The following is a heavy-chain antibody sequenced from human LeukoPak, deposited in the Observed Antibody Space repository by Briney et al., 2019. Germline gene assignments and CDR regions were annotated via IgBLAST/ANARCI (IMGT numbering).Heavy chain of an antibody. D-gene: IGHD3-10*01. J-gene: IGHJ4*02. V-gene: IGHV4-59*13. CDR3: AKYNTLNRGLSAVDY. CDR2: ISNSGST. CDR1: GASINNYH. Sequence: SEALSLTCSDSGASINNYHWSWIQQSPGKGLEWIGFISNSGSTYYSASLKSRVTISVDTSKNHFSLNLRSVIAADTALYYCAKYNTLNRGLSAVDYWGQGTLVTVSS.